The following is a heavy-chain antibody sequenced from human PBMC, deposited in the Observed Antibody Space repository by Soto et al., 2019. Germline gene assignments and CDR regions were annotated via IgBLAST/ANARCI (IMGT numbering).Heavy chain of an antibody. CDR1: GFTVSNNY. V-gene: IGHV3-53*02. CDR3: AREKSAMLRGVRYGMDV. D-gene: IGHD3-10*01. Sequence: EVQVVETGGGLIQPGGSLRLSCVASGFTVSNNYMSWVRQVPGKGLKWVSLINSAGTPYYADSVKGRFTVSRDTSKNKLYLQMSSLRVEDTAVYFCAREKSAMLRGVRYGMDVWGQGTAVTVSS. CDR2: INSAGTP. J-gene: IGHJ6*01.